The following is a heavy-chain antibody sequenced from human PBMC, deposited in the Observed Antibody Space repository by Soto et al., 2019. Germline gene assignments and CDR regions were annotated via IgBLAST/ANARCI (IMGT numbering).Heavy chain of an antibody. J-gene: IGHJ5*02. D-gene: IGHD6-6*01. CDR3: ARDQLDHLGIGGFDP. Sequence: PSETLSLTCTVSGGSISSGGYYWSWIRQHPGKGLEWIGYIYYSGSTYYNPSLKSRVTISVDTSKNQFSLKLSSVTAADTAVYYCARDQLDHLGIGGFDPWGQGTLVTVSS. CDR1: GGSISSGGYY. CDR2: IYYSGST. V-gene: IGHV4-31*03.